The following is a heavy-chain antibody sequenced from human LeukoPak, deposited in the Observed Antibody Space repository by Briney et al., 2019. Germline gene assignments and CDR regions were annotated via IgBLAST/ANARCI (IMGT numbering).Heavy chain of an antibody. CDR1: GFTFDDYA. V-gene: IGHV3-9*01. CDR2: ISWNSGSL. Sequence: SLRLSCAASGFTFDDYAMHWVRQAPGKGLEWVSGISWNSGSLGYADSVKGRFTISRDNAKNTLYLQMNSLRAEDTAVYYCARVLTSGYSYGSPFDYWGQGTLVTVSS. J-gene: IGHJ4*02. CDR3: ARVLTSGYSYGSPFDY. D-gene: IGHD5-18*01.